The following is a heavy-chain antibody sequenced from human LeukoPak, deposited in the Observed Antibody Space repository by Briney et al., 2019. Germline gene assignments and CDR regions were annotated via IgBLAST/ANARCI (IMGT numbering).Heavy chain of an antibody. Sequence: RGVSLKISCKVSGYSFPSYWMTWVRQVPGKGLEWMGRIAPSDSYTNYNPSFEGHVTMSVEKSITTVYLQWSSLKASDTAMYYCVRQPPGVYDTTQNWFDPWGQGTLVTVSS. CDR2: IAPSDSYT. J-gene: IGHJ5*02. CDR1: GYSFPSYW. D-gene: IGHD3-22*01. CDR3: VRQPPGVYDTTQNWFDP. V-gene: IGHV5-10-1*01.